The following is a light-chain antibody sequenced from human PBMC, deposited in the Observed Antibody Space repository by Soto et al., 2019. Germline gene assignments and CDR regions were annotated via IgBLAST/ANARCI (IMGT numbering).Light chain of an antibody. V-gene: IGKV1-5*01. CDR2: DAS. CDR1: QSINNW. Sequence: DIQMTQSPSTLSASVGDRVTITCRDSQSINNWLAWYQQKPGKVPKLLIYDASSLESGVPSRFSGSGSGTEFTLTISSLQPDDFATYYCQQYNLYWTFGQGTKVDIK. CDR3: QQYNLYWT. J-gene: IGKJ1*01.